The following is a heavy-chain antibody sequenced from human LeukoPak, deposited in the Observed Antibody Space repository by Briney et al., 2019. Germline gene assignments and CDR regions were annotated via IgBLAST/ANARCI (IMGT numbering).Heavy chain of an antibody. V-gene: IGHV3-21*01. Sequence: GALRLSCAASGFTFSSYSMNWVRQAPGKGLEWVSSISSSSSYIYYADSVKGRFTISRDNAKNSLYLQVNSLRAEDTAVYYCARYKGGELLRRGNGGAFDIWGQGTMVTVSS. J-gene: IGHJ3*02. CDR1: GFTFSSYS. D-gene: IGHD1-26*01. CDR2: ISSSSSYI. CDR3: ARYKGGELLRRGNGGAFDI.